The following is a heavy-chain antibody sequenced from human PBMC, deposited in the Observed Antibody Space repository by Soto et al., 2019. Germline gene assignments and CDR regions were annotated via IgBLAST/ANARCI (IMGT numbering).Heavy chain of an antibody. Sequence: VGSLTLSCAASGFIFDIYSMPWVLKAPGKGLERVSSISSSSSYIYYADTVNGRFTISRDNAEYSLYLQMSSLRADDTAVYYCARDRGAASDIRYYYYGLDVWGQGT. D-gene: IGHD3-10*01. V-gene: IGHV3-21*01. CDR3: ARDRGAASDIRYYYYGLDV. J-gene: IGHJ6*02. CDR2: ISSSSSYI. CDR1: GFIFDIYS.